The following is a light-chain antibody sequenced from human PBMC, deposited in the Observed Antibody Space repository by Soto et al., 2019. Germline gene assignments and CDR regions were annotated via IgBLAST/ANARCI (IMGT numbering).Light chain of an antibody. Sequence: EIVMTQSPATLSLSPGERAIVSCRASQSIDTYLAWYQQKPGQSPRLLVYDASTRATGIPARFSATGSGTEFTLTISSLQSEDFGIYYCQQYTDWPRTFGPGTKVDIK. V-gene: IGKV3-15*01. J-gene: IGKJ1*01. CDR2: DAS. CDR3: QQYTDWPRT. CDR1: QSIDTY.